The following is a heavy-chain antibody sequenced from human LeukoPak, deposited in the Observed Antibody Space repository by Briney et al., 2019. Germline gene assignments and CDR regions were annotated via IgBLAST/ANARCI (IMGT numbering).Heavy chain of an antibody. CDR2: IYHSGST. Sequence: MTSETLSLTCTVSGYSISSGYYWGWIRQLPGKGLEWIASIYHSGSTYYNPSLKSRVTISVDTSKNQFSLKLSSVTAADTAVYYCARDLRGSDAFDIWGQGTMVTVSS. CDR1: GYSISSGYY. J-gene: IGHJ3*02. CDR3: ARDLRGSDAFDI. V-gene: IGHV4-38-2*02.